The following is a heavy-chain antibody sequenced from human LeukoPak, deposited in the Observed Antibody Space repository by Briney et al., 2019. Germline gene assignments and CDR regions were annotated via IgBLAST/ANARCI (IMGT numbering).Heavy chain of an antibody. CDR2: ISGSGGST. V-gene: IGHV3-23*01. Sequence: GGSLRLSCAASGFTFSSYAMSWVRQAPGKGLEWVSAISGSGGSTYYADSVKGRFTISRDNAKNSLYLQMNSLRAEDTAVYYCARVFRPNYYYYYMDVWGKGATVTVSS. D-gene: IGHD2/OR15-2a*01. CDR3: ARVFRPNYYYYYMDV. J-gene: IGHJ6*03. CDR1: GFTFSSYA.